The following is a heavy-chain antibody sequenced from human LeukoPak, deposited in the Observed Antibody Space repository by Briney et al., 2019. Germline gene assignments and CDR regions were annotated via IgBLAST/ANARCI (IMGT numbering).Heavy chain of an antibody. Sequence: GASVKVSCKASGYTFTSYGISWVRQAPGQGLEWMGWISAYNGNTNYAQKLQGRVTMTTDTSTSTAYMELRSLRSDDTAVYYCARDKTGIAVAGTDFDYWGQGTLVTVSS. V-gene: IGHV1-18*01. CDR1: GYTFTSYG. CDR2: ISAYNGNT. J-gene: IGHJ4*02. CDR3: ARDKTGIAVAGTDFDY. D-gene: IGHD6-19*01.